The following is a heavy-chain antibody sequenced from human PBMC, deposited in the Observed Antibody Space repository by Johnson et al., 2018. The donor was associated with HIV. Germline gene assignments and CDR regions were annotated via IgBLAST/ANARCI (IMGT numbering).Heavy chain of an antibody. CDR2: ISYDGSNK. D-gene: IGHD2-8*01. Sequence: QVQLVESGGGVVQPGRSLRLSCAASGFTFSSYAMYWVRQAPGKGLAWVALISYDGSNKYYADSVKGRFTISRDNSKNTLYLQMNLLRPEDKAVYYCASGVCDAFDIWGQGTMVTVSS. CDR3: ASGVCDAFDI. J-gene: IGHJ3*02. CDR1: GFTFSSYA. V-gene: IGHV3-30-3*01.